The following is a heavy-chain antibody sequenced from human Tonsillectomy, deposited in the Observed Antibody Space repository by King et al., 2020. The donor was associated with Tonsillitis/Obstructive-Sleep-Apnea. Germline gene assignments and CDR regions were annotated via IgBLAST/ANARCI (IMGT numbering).Heavy chain of an antibody. V-gene: IGHV1-18*01. CDR1: GYTFPRNG. D-gene: IGHD4-23*01. J-gene: IGHJ4*02. CDR2: ITPYNVNT. Sequence: QLAQSGAEVKKPGASVKVSCKASGYTFPRNGFSWVRQAPGQGLEWMGWITPYNVNTDYAQRLQGRVTMTTDTSTSTVYMELRSLRSDDTAVYYWARYPDGGNSVDYWGQGTLVTVSS. CDR3: ARYPDGGNSVDY.